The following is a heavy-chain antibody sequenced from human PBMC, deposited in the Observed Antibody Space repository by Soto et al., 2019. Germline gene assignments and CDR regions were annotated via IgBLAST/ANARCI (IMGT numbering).Heavy chain of an antibody. CDR1: GLTFSSYW. Sequence: PGESLTPSCPAYGLTFSSYWMHCVRQAAGKGMVWVSRINSDGSSTSYAGSVKGRFTISRDNTKNTLYLQMNSLRAEGTAVYYCAREGKRSTIFGVVINHYYYYYGMDVWGQGTTVTVSS. J-gene: IGHJ6*02. V-gene: IGHV3-74*01. CDR2: INSDGSST. CDR3: AREGKRSTIFGVVINHYYYYYGMDV. D-gene: IGHD3-3*01.